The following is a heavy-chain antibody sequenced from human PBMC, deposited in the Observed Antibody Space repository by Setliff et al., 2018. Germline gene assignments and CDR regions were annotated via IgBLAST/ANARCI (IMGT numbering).Heavy chain of an antibody. V-gene: IGHV1-2*02. J-gene: IGHJ4*02. D-gene: IGHD5-12*01. CDR3: ARDTLALKDITLFDY. CDR1: AYSFSGYY. CDR2: MNTNSGDT. Sequence: GASVKVSCKTSAYSFSGYYIHWVRQAPGQGLEWMGWMNTNSGDTKYTQKFQGRVTMTRDTSISTAYMELSRLRSDDTALYFCARDTLALKDITLFDYWGQGTLVTVSS.